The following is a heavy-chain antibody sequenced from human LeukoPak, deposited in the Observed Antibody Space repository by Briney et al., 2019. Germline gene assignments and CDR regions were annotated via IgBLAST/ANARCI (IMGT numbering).Heavy chain of an antibody. CDR1: GGTSSSYA. CDR2: IIPIFGTA. J-gene: IGHJ6*02. Sequence: ASVKVSCKASGGTSSSYAISWVRQAPGQGLEWMGGIIPIFGTANYAQKSQGRVTITADESTSTAYMELSSLRSEDTAVYYCARSLEDYYYYGMDVWGQGTTVTVSS. V-gene: IGHV1-69*13. CDR3: ARSLEDYYYYGMDV.